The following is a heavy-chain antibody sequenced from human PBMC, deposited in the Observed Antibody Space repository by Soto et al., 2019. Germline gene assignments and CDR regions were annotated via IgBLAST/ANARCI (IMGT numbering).Heavy chain of an antibody. CDR3: ARHGNFGSYSSWYSSGNWFDP. D-gene: IGHD6-13*01. V-gene: IGHV5-10-1*01. CDR1: GYSFTSYW. J-gene: IGHJ5*02. CDR2: IDPSDSYT. Sequence: GESLKISCKGSGYSFTSYWISWVRQMPGKGLEWMGRIDPSDSYTNYSPSFQGHVTISADKSISTAYLQWSSLKASDTAMYYCARHGNFGSYSSWYSSGNWFDPWGQGTLVTVSS.